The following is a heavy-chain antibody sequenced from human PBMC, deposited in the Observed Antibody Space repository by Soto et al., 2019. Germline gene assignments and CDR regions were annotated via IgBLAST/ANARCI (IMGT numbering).Heavy chain of an antibody. CDR3: ASATTGFDY. Sequence: EVQLVESGGGLVQPGGSLRLSCAASGFTFSSYSMNWVRQAPGKGLEWVSYISSSSSTIYYADSVKGRFTISRDSAKNSLYLQMNSLRAEDTAVYYCASATTGFDYWGQGTLVTVSS. D-gene: IGHD1-1*01. J-gene: IGHJ4*02. V-gene: IGHV3-48*01. CDR1: GFTFSSYS. CDR2: ISSSSSTI.